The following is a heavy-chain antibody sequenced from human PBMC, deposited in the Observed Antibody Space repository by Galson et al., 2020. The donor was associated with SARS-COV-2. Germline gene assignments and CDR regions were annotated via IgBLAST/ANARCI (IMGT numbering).Heavy chain of an antibody. D-gene: IGHD1-26*01. CDR3: ARGQQTELLTPFDF. V-gene: IGHV4-30-2*01. J-gene: IGHJ4*02. Sequence: LRLSCAVSGGSVSSGAFSWSWIRQPPGQGLEWIGYIYDSGNTYYNPSLKSRVSISVDRSKNQFSLNLSSVTAADTAVYYCARGQQTELLTPFDFWGQGTLVTVSS. CDR2: IYDSGNT. CDR1: GGSVSSGAFS.